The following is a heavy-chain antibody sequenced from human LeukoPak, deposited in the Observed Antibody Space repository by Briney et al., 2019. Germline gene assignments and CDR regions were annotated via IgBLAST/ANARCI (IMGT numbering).Heavy chain of an antibody. V-gene: IGHV1-46*01. D-gene: IGHD3-3*01. J-gene: IGHJ4*02. CDR3: ASTNFWSGYYFDY. CDR1: GYTFTSYY. Sequence: EASVKVSCKASGYTFTSYYMHWVRQAPGQGLEWMGIINPSGGSTSYAQKFQGRVTMTRDTSISTAYMELSRLRSDDTAVYYCASTNFWSGYYFDYWGQGTLVTVSS. CDR2: INPSGGST.